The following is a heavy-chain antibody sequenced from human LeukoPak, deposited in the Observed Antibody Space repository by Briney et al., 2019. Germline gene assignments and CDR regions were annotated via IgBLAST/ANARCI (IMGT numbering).Heavy chain of an antibody. V-gene: IGHV4-59*02. Sequence: SETLSLTCTVSGASVNSYYWDWIRQPPGKGLEWIGCISDSGRTYYNPSLKSRVTISLGTSNNQFSLRLTSVTAADSAMYYCTKGYYDPFDSWGQGTLVTVSS. CDR1: GASVNSYY. J-gene: IGHJ4*02. CDR3: TKGYYDPFDS. D-gene: IGHD3-22*01. CDR2: ISDSGRT.